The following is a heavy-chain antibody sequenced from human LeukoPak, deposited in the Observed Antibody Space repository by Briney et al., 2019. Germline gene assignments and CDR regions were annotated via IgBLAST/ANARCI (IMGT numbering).Heavy chain of an antibody. D-gene: IGHD6-13*01. CDR2: IYTSGST. Sequence: SQTLSLTCTVSGGSISSGSYYWSWIRQPAGKGLEWIGRIYTSGSTNYNPSLKSRVTISVDTSKNQFSPKLSSVTAADTAVYYCARVQGGLDSSSWYEYYYYMDVWGKGTTVTVSS. CDR3: ARVQGGLDSSSWYEYYYYMDV. V-gene: IGHV4-61*02. CDR1: GGSISSGSYY. J-gene: IGHJ6*03.